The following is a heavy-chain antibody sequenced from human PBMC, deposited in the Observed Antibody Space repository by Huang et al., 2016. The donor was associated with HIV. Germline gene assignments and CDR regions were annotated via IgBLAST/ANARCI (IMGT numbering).Heavy chain of an antibody. D-gene: IGHD7-27*01. V-gene: IGHV3-7*01. CDR3: ATGLGSFDY. CDR1: GFTFSACW. Sequence: EVQLVESGGGLVQPGGSLRLSCAASGFTFSACWMSWGRQAPGKGLEWVANRRKDESEKYYVDSVKGRFTISRDNAKNSLYLQMNSLRAEDTAVYYCATGLGSFDYWGQGSLVTVSS. J-gene: IGHJ4*02. CDR2: RRKDESEK.